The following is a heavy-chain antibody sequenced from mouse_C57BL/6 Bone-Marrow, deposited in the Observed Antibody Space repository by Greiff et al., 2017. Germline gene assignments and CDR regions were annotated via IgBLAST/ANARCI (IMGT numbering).Heavy chain of an antibody. D-gene: IGHD2-12*01. J-gene: IGHJ3*01. Sequence: VMLVESGEGLVKPGGSLKLSCAASGFTFSSYAMSWVRQTPEKRLEWVAYISSGGDYIYYAATVKGRFTISRDNARNTLYLQMSSLKSEDTAMYYCTREVSYYPAWFAYWGQGTLVTVSA. CDR3: TREVSYYPAWFAY. V-gene: IGHV5-9-1*02. CDR2: ISSGGDYI. CDR1: GFTFSSYA.